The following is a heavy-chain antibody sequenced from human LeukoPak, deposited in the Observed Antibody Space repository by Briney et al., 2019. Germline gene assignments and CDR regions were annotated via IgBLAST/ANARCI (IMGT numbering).Heavy chain of an antibody. CDR2: INPNSGGT. CDR3: ARDPSSSWPHNWFDP. D-gene: IGHD6-13*01. J-gene: IGHJ5*02. CDR1: GYTFTGYY. V-gene: IGHV1-2*06. Sequence: ASVKVSCKASGYTFTGYYMHWVRQAPGQGLEWMGRINPNSGGTNYAQKFQGRVTMTRDTSTSTVYMELSSLRSEDTAVYYCARDPSSSWPHNWFDPWGQGTLVTVSS.